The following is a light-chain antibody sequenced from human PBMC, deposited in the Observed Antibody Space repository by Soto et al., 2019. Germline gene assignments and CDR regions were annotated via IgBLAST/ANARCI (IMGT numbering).Light chain of an antibody. V-gene: IGLV2-14*01. J-gene: IGLJ1*01. CDR1: SSDVGYSNY. Sequence: QSALTQPASVSGSPGQSIAISCTGTSSDVGYSNYVSWYQQLPGKAPKLIIYDVSDRPSGVSDRFSGSKSGNTASLTISGLQAEDEADYYCSSYTSSSSYVFGTGTKLTVL. CDR2: DVS. CDR3: SSYTSSSSYV.